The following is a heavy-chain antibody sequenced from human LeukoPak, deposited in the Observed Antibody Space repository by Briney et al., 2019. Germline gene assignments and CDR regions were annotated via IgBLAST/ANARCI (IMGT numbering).Heavy chain of an antibody. CDR1: GGSISSSSYY. CDR2: IYYSGST. Sequence: KPSETLSLTCTVSGGSISSSSYYWGWIRQPPGKGLEWIGSIYYSGSTYYNPSLKSRVTISVDTSKNQFSLKLSSVTAADTAVYYCARGHNAGNYNSHYWGQGTLVTVSS. CDR3: ARGHNAGNYNSHY. D-gene: IGHD3-10*01. V-gene: IGHV4-39*01. J-gene: IGHJ4*02.